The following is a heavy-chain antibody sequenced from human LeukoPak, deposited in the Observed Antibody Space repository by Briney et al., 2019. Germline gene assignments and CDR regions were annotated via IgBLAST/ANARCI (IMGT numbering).Heavy chain of an antibody. CDR3: ATYRQVLLPFES. Sequence: GGSLRLSCEASGFTFSTFAMIWVRQPPGKGLEWVSSIFPSGGEIHYADSVRGRFTISRDNSKSTLSLQTNSLRAEDTAIYYCATYRQVLLPFESWGQGTLVTVSS. CDR1: GFTFSTFA. CDR2: IFPSGGEI. V-gene: IGHV3-23*01. J-gene: IGHJ4*02. D-gene: IGHD2-8*02.